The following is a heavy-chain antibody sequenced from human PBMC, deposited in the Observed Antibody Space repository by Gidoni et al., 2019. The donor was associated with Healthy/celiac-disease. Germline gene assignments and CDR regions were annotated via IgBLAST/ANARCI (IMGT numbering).Heavy chain of an antibody. Sequence: QVQLVQSGAEVKKPGASVKVSCKASGSTFTGYYMHWVRQAPGQGLEWMGWINPNSGGTNYAQKFQGRVTMTRDTSISTAYMELSRLRSDDTAVYYCARGILTGYFDAMPDYWGQGTLVTVSS. D-gene: IGHD3-9*01. CDR2: INPNSGGT. CDR1: GSTFTGYY. J-gene: IGHJ4*02. V-gene: IGHV1-2*02. CDR3: ARGILTGYFDAMPDY.